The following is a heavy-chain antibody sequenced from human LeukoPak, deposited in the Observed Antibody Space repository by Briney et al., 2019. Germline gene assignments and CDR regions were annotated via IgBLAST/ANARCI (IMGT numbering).Heavy chain of an antibody. CDR1: GGTFISYS. J-gene: IGHJ4*02. Sequence: VASVKVSCKASGGTFISYSISWVRQAPGQGLEWMGGIIPVFGSANYAQKFQGRVTFTADESTSTAYMELSSLRSEDTAMYYCARDRPYSSSWYGDFDYWGQGTLVTVSS. V-gene: IGHV1-69*13. CDR3: ARDRPYSSSWYGDFDY. D-gene: IGHD6-13*01. CDR2: IIPVFGSA.